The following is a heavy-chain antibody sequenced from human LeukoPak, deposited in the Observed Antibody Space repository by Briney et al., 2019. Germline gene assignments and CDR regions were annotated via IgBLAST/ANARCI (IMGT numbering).Heavy chain of an antibody. Sequence: GRSLRLSCAASGFTFSSYAMHWVRQAPGKGLEWVAVISYDGSNKYYADSVKGRFTISRDNSKNTLYLQMNSLRAEDTAVYYCAKASDYGDYEFWAFDIWGQGTMVTVSS. D-gene: IGHD4-17*01. J-gene: IGHJ3*02. CDR2: ISYDGSNK. CDR3: AKASDYGDYEFWAFDI. V-gene: IGHV3-30*04. CDR1: GFTFSSYA.